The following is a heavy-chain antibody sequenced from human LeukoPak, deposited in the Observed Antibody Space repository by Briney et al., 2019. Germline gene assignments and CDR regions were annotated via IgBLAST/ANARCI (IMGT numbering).Heavy chain of an antibody. Sequence: GGSLRLSCAASGFTISSNYMSWVRQAPGKGLEGVSVIYSGGSTYYADSVKGRFTISRDNSKNTLYLQMNSLRAEDTAVYYCARAPYDSSGYYFDYWGQGTLVTVSS. J-gene: IGHJ4*02. CDR2: IYSGGST. D-gene: IGHD3-22*01. V-gene: IGHV3-53*01. CDR3: ARAPYDSSGYYFDY. CDR1: GFTISSNY.